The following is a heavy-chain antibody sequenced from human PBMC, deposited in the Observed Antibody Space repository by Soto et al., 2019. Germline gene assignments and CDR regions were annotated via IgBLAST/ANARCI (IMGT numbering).Heavy chain of an antibody. V-gene: IGHV3-23*01. J-gene: IGHJ4*02. CDR1: GFTFSSYA. Sequence: LRLSCAASGFTFSSYAMSWVRQAPGKGLEWVSAISGSGGSTYYADSVKGRFTISRDNSKNTLYLQMNSLRAEDTAVYYCASVPVYYDILTGYPPWGQGTLVTVSS. CDR3: ASVPVYYDILTGYPP. D-gene: IGHD3-9*01. CDR2: ISGSGGST.